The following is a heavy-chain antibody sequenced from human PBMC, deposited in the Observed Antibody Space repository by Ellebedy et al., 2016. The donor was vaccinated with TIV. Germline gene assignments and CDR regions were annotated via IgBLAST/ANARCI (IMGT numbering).Heavy chain of an antibody. CDR3: ARERGGYTGSYSD. CDR1: GFTFEEYG. CDR2: INWRGNSA. J-gene: IGHJ4*02. V-gene: IGHV3-20*04. D-gene: IGHD1-26*01. Sequence: GESLKISXEASGFTFEEYGMTWVRQGPGKGLEWVSGINWRGNSAGYAVSVKGRFTISRDNAKNFLYLQMNSLTDEDTAFYYCARERGGYTGSYSDWGQGTLVTVSP.